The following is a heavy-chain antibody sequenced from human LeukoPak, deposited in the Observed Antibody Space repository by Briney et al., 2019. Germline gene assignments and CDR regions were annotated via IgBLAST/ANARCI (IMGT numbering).Heavy chain of an antibody. CDR3: ARDIAVAGTWFASDI. CDR2: INPNSGGT. Sequence: ASVKVSCKASGYTFTSYDINWVRQAPGQGLEWMGWINPNSGGTNYAQKFQGRVTMTRDTSISTAYMELSRLRSDDTAVYYCARDIAVAGTWFASDIWGQGTMVTVSS. D-gene: IGHD6-19*01. J-gene: IGHJ3*02. V-gene: IGHV1-2*02. CDR1: GYTFTSYD.